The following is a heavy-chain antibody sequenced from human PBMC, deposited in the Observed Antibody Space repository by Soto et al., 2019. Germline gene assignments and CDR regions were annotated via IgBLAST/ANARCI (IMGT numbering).Heavy chain of an antibody. CDR2: IISISTYI. J-gene: IGHJ5*02. CDR1: GFTFSSYS. Sequence: EVQLVESGGGLVKPGGSLRLSFAASGFTFSSYSMNWVRQAPGKGLEWVSSIISISTYIYYADSVKGRFSISRDNAKNSLYLQMNSLRAEDTALYYCARTIYCSGSTCYNNWFDPWGQGTLVTVSS. V-gene: IGHV3-21*01. CDR3: ARTIYCSGSTCYNNWFDP. D-gene: IGHD2-15*01.